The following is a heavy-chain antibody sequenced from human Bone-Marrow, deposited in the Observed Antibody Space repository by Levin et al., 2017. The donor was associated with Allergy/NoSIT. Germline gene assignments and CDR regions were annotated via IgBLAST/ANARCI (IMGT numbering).Heavy chain of an antibody. CDR2: IYSGGST. CDR3: ARGWFGELLSH. CDR1: GFTVSSNY. Sequence: AGGSLRLSCAASGFTVSSNYMSWVRQAPGKGPEWVSVIYSGGSTYYADSVKGRFTISRDNSKNTLYLQMNSLRAEDPAVYYCARGWFGELLSHWGQGTLVTVSS. V-gene: IGHV3-53*01. D-gene: IGHD3-10*01. J-gene: IGHJ4*02.